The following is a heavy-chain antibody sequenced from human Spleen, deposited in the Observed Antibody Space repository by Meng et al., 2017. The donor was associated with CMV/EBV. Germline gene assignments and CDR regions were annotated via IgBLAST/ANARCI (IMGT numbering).Heavy chain of an antibody. Sequence: SETLSLTCTVPGGSISSYYWSWIRQPPGKGLEWIGYIYSSGSTNYNPSLKSRVTISVDTSKNQFSLKVSSVTAADTAVYYCASTAGGYYDFWSGWFDPWGQGTLVTVSS. CDR2: IYSSGST. D-gene: IGHD3-3*01. CDR1: GGSISSYY. J-gene: IGHJ5*02. V-gene: IGHV4-59*01. CDR3: ASTAGGYYDFWSGWFDP.